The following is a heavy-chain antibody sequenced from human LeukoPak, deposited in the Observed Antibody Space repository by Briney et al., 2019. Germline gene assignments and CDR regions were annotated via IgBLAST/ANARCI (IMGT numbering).Heavy chain of an antibody. V-gene: IGHV3-23*01. CDR3: AKLEVATITDY. CDR2: INGGNDAT. Sequence: PGGTLRLSCAASGFTVINYATAWVRQAPGKGLEWVSAINGGNDATNYANSVKGRFTISRDNSKNTVYLQMNNLRAEDTAVYYCAKLEVATITDYWGRGTLVTVSS. D-gene: IGHD5-12*01. J-gene: IGHJ4*02. CDR1: GFTVINYA.